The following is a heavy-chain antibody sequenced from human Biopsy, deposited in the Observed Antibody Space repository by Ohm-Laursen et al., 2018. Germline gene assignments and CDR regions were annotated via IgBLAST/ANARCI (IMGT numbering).Heavy chain of an antibody. CDR3: VREPKTGTAEAWYFDL. V-gene: IGHV4-31*03. Sequence: TLSLTCSVSGASVKTSGYFWAWIRQRPGKGLEWSGYISYNERTHYNPSLTSRLAISFDTSNNRISLKLRSVSVADPAVYYCVREPKTGTAEAWYFDLWGRGSPVTVPS. CDR2: ISYNERT. D-gene: IGHD3-9*01. CDR1: GASVKTSGYF. J-gene: IGHJ2*01.